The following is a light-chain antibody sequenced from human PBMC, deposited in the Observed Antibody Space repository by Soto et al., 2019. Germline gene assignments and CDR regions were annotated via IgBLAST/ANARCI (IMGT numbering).Light chain of an antibody. J-gene: IGKJ1*01. CDR3: MQALQTPST. V-gene: IGKV2-28*01. Sequence: DIVMTQSPLSLPVTPGEPASISCRSSQSLLHSNGYTSLDWYLQKPGQSPQLLIYLGSNRSSGGPDRFSVSGSGTDFTLKISTVEAEDVGVYYCMQALQTPSTFGQGTNVENK. CDR2: LGS. CDR1: QSLLHSNGYTS.